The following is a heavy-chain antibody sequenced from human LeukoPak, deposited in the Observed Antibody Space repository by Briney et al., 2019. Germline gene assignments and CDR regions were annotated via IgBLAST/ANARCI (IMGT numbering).Heavy chain of an antibody. CDR3: AKASRSGYGSGSYYKPQFDY. V-gene: IGHV3-9*01. J-gene: IGHJ4*02. Sequence: PGGSLRLSRAASGFTFDDYAMHWVRQAPGKGLEWVSGISWNSGSIGYADSVKGRFTISRDNAKNSLYLQMNSLRAEDTALYYCAKASRSGYGSGSYYKPQFDYWGQGTLVTVSS. CDR2: ISWNSGSI. D-gene: IGHD3-10*01. CDR1: GFTFDDYA.